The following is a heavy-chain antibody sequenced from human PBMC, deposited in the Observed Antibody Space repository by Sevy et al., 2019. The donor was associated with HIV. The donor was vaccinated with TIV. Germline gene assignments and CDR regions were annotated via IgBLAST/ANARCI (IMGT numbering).Heavy chain of an antibody. CDR2: IYTSGST. J-gene: IGHJ6*03. D-gene: IGHD3-3*01. Sequence: SETLSLTCTVSGGSISSYYWSWIRQPAGKGLEWIGRIYTSGSTNYNPPLKSRVTMSVDTSKNQFSLELSSVTAADTAVYYCARDSPHTYYDFWSGQLCSACRYYMDVWGKGTTVTVSS. V-gene: IGHV4-4*07. CDR1: GGSISSYY. CDR3: ARDSPHTYYDFWSGQLCSACRYYMDV.